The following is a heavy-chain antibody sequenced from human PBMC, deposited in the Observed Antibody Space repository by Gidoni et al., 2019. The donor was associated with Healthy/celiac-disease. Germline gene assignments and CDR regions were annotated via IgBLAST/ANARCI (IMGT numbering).Heavy chain of an antibody. CDR3: AKDQFYYDSSGYYY. CDR1: VFTFRSYG. J-gene: IGHJ4*02. D-gene: IGHD3-22*01. Sequence: QVQLVESGGGVVQPGRSLRLSCAASVFTFRSYGMHWVRQAPGKGLEWVAVISYDGSNKYYADSVKGRFTISRDNSKNTLYLQMNSLRAEDTAVYYCAKDQFYYDSSGYYYWGQGTLVTVSS. CDR2: ISYDGSNK. V-gene: IGHV3-30*18.